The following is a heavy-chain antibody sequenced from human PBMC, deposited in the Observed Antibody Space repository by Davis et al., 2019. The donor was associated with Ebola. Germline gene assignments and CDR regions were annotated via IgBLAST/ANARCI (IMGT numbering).Heavy chain of an antibody. V-gene: IGHV4-39*01. J-gene: IGHJ4*02. CDR2: IYYSGIT. D-gene: IGHD3-22*01. Sequence: MPGGSLRLSCTVSGGSVSSSSYYWGWIRQPPGKGLEWIGSIYYSGITYCKPSLKSRVTISVDTPKNQLSLKLSSVTAADTAVYYCASASYFRGSSGYLAYWGQGTLLTVSS. CDR1: GGSVSSSSYY. CDR3: ASASYFRGSSGYLAY.